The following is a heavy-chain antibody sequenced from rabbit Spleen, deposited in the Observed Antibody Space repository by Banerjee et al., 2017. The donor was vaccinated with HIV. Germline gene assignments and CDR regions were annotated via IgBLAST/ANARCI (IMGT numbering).Heavy chain of an antibody. CDR1: GFDFSSYG. CDR2: IDPIFHFT. J-gene: IGHJ4*01. V-gene: IGHV1S7*01. CDR3: VREVAAKFSL. Sequence: QLVESGGGLVQPGGSLKLSCKASGFDFSSYGVSWVRQAPGKGLEWIGYIDPIFHFTTYASGVTGLFTLPRHNAQNTLYLQLNSLTAADTATYFCVREVAAKFSLWGPGTLVTVS. D-gene: IGHD4-1*01.